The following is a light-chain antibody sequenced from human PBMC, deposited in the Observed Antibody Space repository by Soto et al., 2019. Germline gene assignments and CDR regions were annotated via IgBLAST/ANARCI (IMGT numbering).Light chain of an antibody. CDR2: GAS. Sequence: EIVMTQSPATLSVSQGDRATLSCRASQSVDSKLAWYQQRPGQAPRLLIYGASTRATGVPARFSGSGSGTEFTLTISSLQSEDFAVYYCQQYNSWPQTFGQGTKVDI. CDR3: QQYNSWPQT. CDR1: QSVDSK. V-gene: IGKV3-15*01. J-gene: IGKJ1*01.